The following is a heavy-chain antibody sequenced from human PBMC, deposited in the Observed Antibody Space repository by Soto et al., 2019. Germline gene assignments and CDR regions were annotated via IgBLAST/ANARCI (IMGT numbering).Heavy chain of an antibody. CDR2: MNPDSDKT. Sequence: ASVKVSCKASGYMFSNYDIIWVRQATGQGLEWMGWMNPDSDKTDYAQKFQGRVTMTGDTSISTAYMELTALTYEDTAIYYCARPGARYCGGDCYSSHWGQGTLVTVSS. J-gene: IGHJ4*02. CDR1: GYMFSNYD. V-gene: IGHV1-8*01. D-gene: IGHD2-21*02. CDR3: ARPGARYCGGDCYSSH.